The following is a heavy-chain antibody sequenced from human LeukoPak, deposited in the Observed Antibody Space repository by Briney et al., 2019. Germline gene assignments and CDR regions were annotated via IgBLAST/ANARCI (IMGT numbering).Heavy chain of an antibody. V-gene: IGHV1-2*02. J-gene: IGHJ4*02. CDR2: INPNSGGT. CDR3: ARGEWFGELPHY. Sequence: GASVKVSCKASGYIFTGYYMHWVRQAPGQGLEWMGWINPNSGGTNYAQKFQGRVTMTRNTSISTAYMELSSLRSEDTAVYYCARGEWFGELPHYWGQGTLVTVSS. D-gene: IGHD3-10*01. CDR1: GYIFTGYY.